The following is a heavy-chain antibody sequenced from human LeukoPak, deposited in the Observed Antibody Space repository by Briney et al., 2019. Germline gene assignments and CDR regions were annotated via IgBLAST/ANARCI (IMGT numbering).Heavy chain of an antibody. J-gene: IGHJ4*02. CDR2: IYYTGST. CDR1: GGSISSYY. V-gene: IGHV4-59*12. Sequence: SETLSLTCTISGGSISSYYWSWIRQPPGKGLEWIGYIYYTGSTNHNPSLKSRVTISVDTSKNQFSLKLSSVTAADTAVYYCAREGVATTSFDYWGQGTLVTVSS. CDR3: AREGVATTSFDY. D-gene: IGHD5-12*01.